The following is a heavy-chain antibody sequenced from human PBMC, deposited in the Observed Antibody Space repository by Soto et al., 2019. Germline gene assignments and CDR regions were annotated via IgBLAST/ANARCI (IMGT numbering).Heavy chain of an antibody. CDR1: GFTFSSYG. Sequence: QVQLVESGGGVVLPGRSLRLSCAASGFTFSSYGMHWVRQAPGKGLEWVAVLLYDGSNKYYADYVKGRFTISRDNYKNTLYLQMNSLRAEDTAVYYCVKLCGDCYNSLDYWGQGTLVTVCS. V-gene: IGHV3-30*18. J-gene: IGHJ4*02. CDR2: LLYDGSNK. CDR3: VKLCGDCYNSLDY. D-gene: IGHD2-21*01.